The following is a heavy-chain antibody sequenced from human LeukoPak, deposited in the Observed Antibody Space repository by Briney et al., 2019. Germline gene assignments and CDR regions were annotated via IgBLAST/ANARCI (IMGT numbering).Heavy chain of an antibody. CDR1: GYTFTSYD. CDR3: AKDPRSPGGVGAIV. V-gene: IGHV1-8*01. CDR2: MNPNSGNT. Sequence: GASVKVSCKASGYTFTSYDINWVRQATGQGLEWMGWMNPNSGNTGYAQKFQGRVTMTRNTSISTAYMELSSLRSEDTAVYYCAKDPRSPGGVGAIVWGQGTLVTVSS. J-gene: IGHJ4*02. D-gene: IGHD1-26*01.